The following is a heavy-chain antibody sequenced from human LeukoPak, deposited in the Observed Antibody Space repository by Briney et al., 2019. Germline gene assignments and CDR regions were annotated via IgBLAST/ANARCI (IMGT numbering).Heavy chain of an antibody. V-gene: IGHV4-59*01. CDR1: GGSMSGYY. Sequence: PSETLSLTCTVSGGSMSGYYWSWIRQPPGKGLEWVAYIHYSGSTNYSPSLKSRVTISIDMSKNQFSLNLTSVTAADTAFYYCASAALGGWFAPWGQGTLVTVSS. J-gene: IGHJ5*02. CDR2: IHYSGST. CDR3: ASAALGGWFAP.